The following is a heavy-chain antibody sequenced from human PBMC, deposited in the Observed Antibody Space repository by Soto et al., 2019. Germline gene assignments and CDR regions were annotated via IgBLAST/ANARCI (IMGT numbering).Heavy chain of an antibody. Sequence: SSETLSLTCTVSGGSISSGGYYWSWIRQHPGKGLEWIGYIYYSGSTYYNPSLKSRVTISVDTSKNQFSLKLSSVTAADTAVYYCARDFSHSLVSPRNYYYGMDVWGQGTTVTVSS. CDR2: IYYSGST. CDR1: GGSISSGGYY. D-gene: IGHD4-4*01. V-gene: IGHV4-31*03. J-gene: IGHJ6*02. CDR3: ARDFSHSLVSPRNYYYGMDV.